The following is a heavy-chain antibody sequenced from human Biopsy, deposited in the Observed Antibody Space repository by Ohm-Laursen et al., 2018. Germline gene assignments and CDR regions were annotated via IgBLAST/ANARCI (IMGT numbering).Heavy chain of an antibody. V-gene: IGHV4-39*01. CDR1: GGSISDSTYH. D-gene: IGHD3-3*01. CDR2: IYYSGNT. CDR3: ARQVDFWSGYVDY. Sequence: SETLSLTCTVSGGSISDSTYHWGWIRQSPGKGLEWIGNIYYSGNTDYSPSLKSRVTISVDTSNNQFSLKPGSVTAADTAVYYCARQVDFWSGYVDYWGQGTLVAVSS. J-gene: IGHJ4*02.